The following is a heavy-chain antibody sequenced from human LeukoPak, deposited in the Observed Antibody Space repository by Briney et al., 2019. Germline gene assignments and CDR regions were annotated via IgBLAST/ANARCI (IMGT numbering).Heavy chain of an antibody. CDR3: ASPRGRWYAY. V-gene: IGHV4-38-2*01. CDR1: GYSISSGYY. Sequence: SETLSLTCAVSGYSISSGYYWGWIRQPPGKGLEWIGSIYHSGSTYYNPSLKSRVTISVDTSKNQFSLKLSSVTAADTAVYYCASPRGRWYAYWGQGTLVTVSS. J-gene: IGHJ4*02. D-gene: IGHD6-13*01. CDR2: IYHSGST.